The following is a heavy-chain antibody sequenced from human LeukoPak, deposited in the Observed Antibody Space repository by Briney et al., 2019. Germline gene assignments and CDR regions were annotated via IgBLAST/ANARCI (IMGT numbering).Heavy chain of an antibody. CDR2: IIPIFGTA. J-gene: IGHJ4*02. CDR1: GGTFSSYA. V-gene: IGHV1-69*13. CDR3: ARGRPYSSGWYSLDY. Sequence: SVKVSCRASGGTFSSYATSWVRQAPGQGLEWMGGIIPIFGTANYAQKFQGRVTITADESTSTAYMELSSLRSEDTAVYYCARGRPYSSGWYSLDYWGQGTLVTVSS. D-gene: IGHD6-19*01.